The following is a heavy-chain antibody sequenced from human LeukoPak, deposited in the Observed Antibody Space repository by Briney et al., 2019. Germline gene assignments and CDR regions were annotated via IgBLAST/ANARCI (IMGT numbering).Heavy chain of an antibody. V-gene: IGHV1-2*02. CDR2: INPSSGGT. D-gene: IGHD1-26*01. CDR1: GYTLTDCY. J-gene: IGHJ6*03. Sequence: ASVKVSCKTSGYTLTDCYLHWVRQAPGQGLEWMGWINPSSGGTDYAQKFQGRVTMTRDTSISTAYMELSRLRFDDTAVYYCATYSGSLSGQYYHYMDVWGKGTTVTVS. CDR3: ATYSGSLSGQYYHYMDV.